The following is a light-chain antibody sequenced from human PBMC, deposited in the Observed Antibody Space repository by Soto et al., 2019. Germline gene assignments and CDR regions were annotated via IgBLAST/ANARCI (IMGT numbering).Light chain of an antibody. V-gene: IGKV1-5*03. CDR2: KAS. Sequence: DIQMTQSPSTLSVSVGDRVTITCRASQTISSWLAWYQQKPGKAPKLLIYKASTLKSGVPSRFSGSGSGTEFTLTISSLQPDDFETYYCQHYNSYSEAFGQGTKV. CDR3: QHYNSYSEA. J-gene: IGKJ1*01. CDR1: QTISSW.